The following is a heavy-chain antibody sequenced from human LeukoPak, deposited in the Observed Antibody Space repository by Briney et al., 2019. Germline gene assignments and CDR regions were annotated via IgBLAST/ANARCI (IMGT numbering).Heavy chain of an antibody. CDR3: AKSGDYLWDY. J-gene: IGHJ4*02. CDR2: IYYSGST. V-gene: IGHV4-59*12. Sequence: SETLSLTCTVSGDSISSYYWSSIRQPPGKGLEWIGYIYYSGSTNNNPSLKSRVTMSVDTSKNQFSLNLNSVTAADTAVYYCAKSGDYLWDYWGQGTLVTVSS. CDR1: GDSISSYY. D-gene: IGHD3-16*01.